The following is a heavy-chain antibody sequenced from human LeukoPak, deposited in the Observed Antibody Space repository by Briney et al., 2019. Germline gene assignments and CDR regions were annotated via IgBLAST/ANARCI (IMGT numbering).Heavy chain of an antibody. V-gene: IGHV4-39*01. Sequence: SETLSLTCTVSSGSISTSNYYWGWIRQPPGKGLEWIGSMYYSGSTYSNPSLMSRVTISVDTSKYEFSLKLSSVTAADTAVYYCARLGYSGSYYERAFDIWGQGTMVTVSS. J-gene: IGHJ3*02. CDR1: SGSISTSNYY. D-gene: IGHD1-26*01. CDR2: MYYSGST. CDR3: ARLGYSGSYYERAFDI.